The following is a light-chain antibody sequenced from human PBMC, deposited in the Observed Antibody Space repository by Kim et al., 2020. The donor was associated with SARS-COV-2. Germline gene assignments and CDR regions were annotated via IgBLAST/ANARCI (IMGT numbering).Light chain of an antibody. Sequence: ASLGDRVPITCRASQSISSFLAWYQVKPGKAPKLLIFKASTLESGVPSRFSGSESGTDFTLTISSLQPDDFATYYCQHYYNSPWTFGQGTKVEIK. CDR1: QSISSF. CDR3: QHYYNSPWT. J-gene: IGKJ1*01. V-gene: IGKV1-5*03. CDR2: KAS.